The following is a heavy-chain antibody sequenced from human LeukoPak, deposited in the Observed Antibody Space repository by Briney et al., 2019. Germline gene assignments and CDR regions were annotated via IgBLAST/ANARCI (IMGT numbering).Heavy chain of an antibody. D-gene: IGHD2-2*02. CDR1: GGTFSSYA. CDR3: ARESCSSTSCYREGNWFDP. V-gene: IGHV1-69*11. Sequence: GASVKVSCKASGGTFSSYAISWVRQAPGQGLEWMGRIIPILGTANYAQKFQGRVTITTDESTSTAYMELSSLRSEDTAVYYCARESCSSTSCYREGNWFDPWGQGTLVTVSS. CDR2: IIPILGTA. J-gene: IGHJ5*02.